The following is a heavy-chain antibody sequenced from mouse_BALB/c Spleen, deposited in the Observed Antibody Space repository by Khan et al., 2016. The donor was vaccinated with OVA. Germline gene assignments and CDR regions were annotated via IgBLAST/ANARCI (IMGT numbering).Heavy chain of an antibody. D-gene: IGHD1-1*01. V-gene: IGHV2-9*02. CDR2: IWAGGST. Sequence: QVQLKQSGPGLVAPSQSLSITCTVSGFSLNSYGVHWVRQPPGKGLEWLGVIWAGGSTNHNSALMSRLSISKDNSKSQVFLKMNSLQTDDTAMDYCARAVYYGAWFAFWGQGTLVTVSA. CDR1: GFSLNSYG. CDR3: ARAVYYGAWFAF. J-gene: IGHJ3*01.